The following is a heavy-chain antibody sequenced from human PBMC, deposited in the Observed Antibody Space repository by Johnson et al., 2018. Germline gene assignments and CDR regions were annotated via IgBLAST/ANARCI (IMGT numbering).Heavy chain of an antibody. CDR2: ISYDGSNK. Sequence: QVQLVQSGGGVVHPGRSLRLSCAASGFSFSTYGMHWVRQAPGKGLEWVSIISYDGSNKYYADSVKGRFPISRDNSKDTLYLQMNSLRPEDTAVYYCAKDQFMSVAGSGSFDIWGQGTMVTVSS. V-gene: IGHV3-30*18. CDR1: GFSFSTYG. CDR3: AKDQFMSVAGSGSFDI. D-gene: IGHD6-19*01. J-gene: IGHJ3*02.